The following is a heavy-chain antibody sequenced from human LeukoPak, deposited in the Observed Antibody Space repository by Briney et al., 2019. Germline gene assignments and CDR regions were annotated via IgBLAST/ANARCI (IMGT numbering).Heavy chain of an antibody. CDR1: GGTFSSYA. D-gene: IGHD3-3*01. V-gene: IGHV1-69*05. CDR3: ARVSSLDFWSGFSGPWFDP. Sequence: ASVKVSCKASGGTFSSYAISWVRQAPGQGLEWMGGIIPIFGTANYAQKFQGRVTITTDESTSTAYMELSSLRSEDTAVYYCARVSSLDFWSGFSGPWFDPWGQGTLVTVSS. J-gene: IGHJ5*02. CDR2: IIPIFGTA.